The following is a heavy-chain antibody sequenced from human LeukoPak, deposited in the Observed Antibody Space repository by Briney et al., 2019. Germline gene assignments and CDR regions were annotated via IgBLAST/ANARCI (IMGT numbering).Heavy chain of an antibody. J-gene: IGHJ4*02. D-gene: IGHD6-13*01. CDR1: GFTFNTFA. CDR2: ISRTGEIT. Sequence: PGGSLRLSCAASGFTFNTFAIHWVRQAPGKGLEYVSGISRTGEITSYADSVQGRFTISRDNSKNTLYLQMGSLKPEDMAMYYCARVLRGSFWALEYWGQGILVTVSS. V-gene: IGHV3-64*02. CDR3: ARVLRGSFWALEY.